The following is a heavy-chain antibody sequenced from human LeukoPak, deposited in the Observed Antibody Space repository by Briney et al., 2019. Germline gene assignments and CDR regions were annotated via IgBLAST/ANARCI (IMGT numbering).Heavy chain of an antibody. V-gene: IGHV4-39*01. CDR1: GGSIRSSDYY. CDR2: IYYSGNS. CDR3: ARRYSSGWYPGYFDS. J-gene: IGHJ4*02. D-gene: IGHD6-19*01. Sequence: SETLSLTCTVSGGSIRSSDYYWGWVRQPPGKGLEWIGNIYYSGNSYYNPSLKSRVTMSVDTSKNQFSLRLTSVTAADTAVYYCARRYSSGWYPGYFDSWGQGTLVTVSS.